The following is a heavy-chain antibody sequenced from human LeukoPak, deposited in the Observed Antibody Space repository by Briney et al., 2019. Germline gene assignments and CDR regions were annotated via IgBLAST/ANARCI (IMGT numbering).Heavy chain of an antibody. CDR2: INPSGGGT. V-gene: IGHV1-46*01. Sequence: ASVKVSCKASGYTFTSYYMHWVRQAPGQGLEWMGIINPSGGGTSYAQKFQGRVTMTRDTSTSTVYMELSSLRSEDTAVYYCARVPYYYDSSGYSFDYWGQGTLVTVSS. CDR1: GYTFTSYY. CDR3: ARVPYYYDSSGYSFDY. J-gene: IGHJ4*02. D-gene: IGHD3-22*01.